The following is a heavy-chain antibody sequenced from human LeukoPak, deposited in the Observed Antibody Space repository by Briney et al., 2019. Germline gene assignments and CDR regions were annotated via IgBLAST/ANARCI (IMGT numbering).Heavy chain of an antibody. Sequence: GGSLRLSCAASGFTFSTYVMSWVRQAPGKGLEWVSAISGSGGSTYYADSVKGRFTISRDNSKNTLYLQMNSLGADDTAVYYCAKGNWRYFDYWGQGTLVTISS. D-gene: IGHD1-1*01. V-gene: IGHV3-23*01. CDR2: ISGSGGST. CDR1: GFTFSTYV. CDR3: AKGNWRYFDY. J-gene: IGHJ4*02.